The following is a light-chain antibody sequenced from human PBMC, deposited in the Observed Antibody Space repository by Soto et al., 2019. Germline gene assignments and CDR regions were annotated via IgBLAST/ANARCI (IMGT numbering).Light chain of an antibody. CDR1: QSVLYSSNNKNY. J-gene: IGKJ2*01. CDR2: WAS. V-gene: IGKV4-1*01. CDR3: QQYYNTPYT. Sequence: DIVMTQSPDSLAVSLGERATINCKSSQSVLYSSNNKNYLAWYQQKPGQPPKLLIYWASTRESGVPDRFSGSGSGTDFTLTISSLQADDVADYYCQQYYNTPYTFGQGTKLEIK.